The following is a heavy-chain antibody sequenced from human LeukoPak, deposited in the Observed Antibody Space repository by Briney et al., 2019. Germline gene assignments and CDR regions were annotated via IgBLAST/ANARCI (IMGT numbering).Heavy chain of an antibody. CDR1: GFTFSSYG. D-gene: IGHD2-15*01. CDR3: AKAGYCSGGSCYEAFDI. Sequence: GGYLRLSCAVSGFTFSSYGMHWVRQAPGKGLEWVAVISYDGSNKYYADSVKGRFTISRDNSKNTLYLQMNSLRAEDTAVYYCAKAGYCSGGSCYEAFDIWGQGTMVTVSS. V-gene: IGHV3-30*18. J-gene: IGHJ3*02. CDR2: ISYDGSNK.